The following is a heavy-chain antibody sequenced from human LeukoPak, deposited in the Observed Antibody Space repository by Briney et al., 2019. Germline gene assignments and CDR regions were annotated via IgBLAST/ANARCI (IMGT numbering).Heavy chain of an antibody. Sequence: GRSLRLSCAASGFTFSSYGMPWVRQAPGKGLEWVAVISYDGSNKYYADSVKGRFTISRDNSKNTLYLQMNSLRAEDTAVYYCAREHIVVVTAIVDYYFDYWGQGTLVTVSS. CDR1: GFTFSSYG. CDR2: ISYDGSNK. D-gene: IGHD2-21*02. V-gene: IGHV3-30*03. J-gene: IGHJ4*02. CDR3: AREHIVVVTAIVDYYFDY.